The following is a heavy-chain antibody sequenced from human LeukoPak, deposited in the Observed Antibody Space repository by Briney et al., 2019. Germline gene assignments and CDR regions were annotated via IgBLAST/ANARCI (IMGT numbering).Heavy chain of an antibody. CDR3: AKDRIRLRPVWYFAY. CDR2: ISGSGGST. J-gene: IGHJ4*02. V-gene: IGHV3-23*01. D-gene: IGHD5-12*01. Sequence: PGGSLRLSCAASGFTFSSYAMSWVRQAPGKGREWVSAISGSGGSTYYADSVKGRFTISRDNSKNTLYLQMNSLRAEDTAVYYCAKDRIRLRPVWYFAYWGQGTLVTVSS. CDR1: GFTFSSYA.